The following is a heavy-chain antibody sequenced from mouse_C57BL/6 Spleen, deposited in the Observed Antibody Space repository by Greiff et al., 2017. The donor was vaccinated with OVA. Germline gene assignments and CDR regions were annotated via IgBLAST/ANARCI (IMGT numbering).Heavy chain of an antibody. CDR1: GYTFTSSW. J-gene: IGHJ2*01. Sequence: QVQLQQPGAELVKPGASVKLSCKASGYTFTSSWMHWVKQRPGQGLEWIGMIHPNSGSTNSNEKFKSKATLTVDKSSSTAYMQLSSLISEDSAVYYLARSPYDYDGYWGKGTTLTVSS. V-gene: IGHV1-64*01. D-gene: IGHD2-4*01. CDR2: IHPNSGST. CDR3: ARSPYDYDGY.